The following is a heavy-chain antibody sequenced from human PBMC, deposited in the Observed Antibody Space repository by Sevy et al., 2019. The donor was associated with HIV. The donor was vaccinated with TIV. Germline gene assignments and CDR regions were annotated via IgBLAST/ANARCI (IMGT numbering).Heavy chain of an antibody. V-gene: IGHV4-34*01. CDR2: INHSGST. CDR3: AREPPPFMITFGGVTRGGFDP. Sequence: SETLSLTCAVYGGSFSGYYWSWIRQPPGKGLEWIGEINHSGSTNYNQSLKSRVTISVDTSKNQFSLKLSSVTAADTAVYYCAREPPPFMITFGGVTRGGFDPWGQGTLVTVSS. J-gene: IGHJ5*02. D-gene: IGHD3-16*01. CDR1: GGSFSGYY.